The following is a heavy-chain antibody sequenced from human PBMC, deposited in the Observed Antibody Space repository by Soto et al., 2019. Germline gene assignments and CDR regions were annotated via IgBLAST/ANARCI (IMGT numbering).Heavy chain of an antibody. Sequence: QVQLVQSGAGVKKPGSSVKVSCKASGGTFSSYTISWVRQAPGQGLEWMGRIIPILGIANYAQKFQGRVTITADKSTRTAYMGRSSLRPEDTAVYYCAREMVGGSYGSYYYGMDVWGQGTTVTVSS. D-gene: IGHD1-26*01. CDR3: AREMVGGSYGSYYYGMDV. J-gene: IGHJ6*02. CDR2: IIPILGIA. V-gene: IGHV1-69*08. CDR1: GGTFSSYT.